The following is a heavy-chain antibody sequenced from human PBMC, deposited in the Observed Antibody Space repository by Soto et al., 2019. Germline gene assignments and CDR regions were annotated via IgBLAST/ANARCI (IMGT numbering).Heavy chain of an antibody. D-gene: IGHD3-9*01. CDR2: IDGSGVQA. V-gene: IGHV3-23*01. CDR1: GLTFASYA. CDR3: SDW. J-gene: IGHJ4*02. Sequence: PGGSLRLSCEVSGLTFASYAMYWVRRAPRGGLEWVAGIDGSGVQATYADSVKGRFTISRDNSQNTLYLQMDDLTVEDTATYYCSDWGGQGIGVTVSS.